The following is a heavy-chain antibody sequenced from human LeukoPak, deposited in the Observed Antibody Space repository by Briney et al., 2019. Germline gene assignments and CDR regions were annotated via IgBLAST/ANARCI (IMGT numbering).Heavy chain of an antibody. V-gene: IGHV1-69*04. CDR2: IIPILGIA. CDR1: GGTFSSYA. CDR3: ASAWAYDYSNYGFDY. Sequence: SVKVSCKASGGTFSSYAISWVRQAPGQGLEWMGRIIPILGIANYAQKFQGGVTITADKSTSTAYMELSSLRSEDTAVYYCASAWAYDYSNYGFDYWGQGTLVTVSS. D-gene: IGHD4-4*01. J-gene: IGHJ4*02.